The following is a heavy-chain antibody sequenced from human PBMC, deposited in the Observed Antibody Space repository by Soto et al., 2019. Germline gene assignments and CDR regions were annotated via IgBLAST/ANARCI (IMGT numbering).Heavy chain of an antibody. J-gene: IGHJ6*02. D-gene: IGHD5-12*01. Sequence: QVQLVQSGDEVRKPGSSVKVSCKASGYIFVNYGIAWVRQAPGQGLEWMGWISPYRGNTHYASKGQGRPPMTPDTSPGTAFRDLASLTSDDTAVYYCAMVDNCVTPTPQDVWGHGTPVTVSS. CDR3: AMVDNCVTPTPQDV. CDR2: ISPYRGNT. CDR1: GYIFVNYG. V-gene: IGHV1-18*01.